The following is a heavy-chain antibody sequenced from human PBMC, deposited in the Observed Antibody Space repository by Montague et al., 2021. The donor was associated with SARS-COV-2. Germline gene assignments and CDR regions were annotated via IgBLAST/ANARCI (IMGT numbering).Heavy chain of an antibody. CDR1: GTSFSGYY. J-gene: IGHJ6*03. CDR2: INHGGST. V-gene: IGHV4-34*01. D-gene: IGHD3-10*01. Sequence: SETLSLTCAVHGTSFSGYYWNWIRQPPGKGLEWIGEINHGGSTKYSPSLKSRLTISADTSKNQFSLKLTSVAAADTAVYYCARLGDGVVPSPILGVGPYYSYYYMDVWGKGNTVTVSS. CDR3: ARLGDGVVPSPILGVGPYYSYYYMDV.